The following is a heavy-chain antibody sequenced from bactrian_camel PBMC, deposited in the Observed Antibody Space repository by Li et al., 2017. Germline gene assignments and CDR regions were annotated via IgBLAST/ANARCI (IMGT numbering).Heavy chain of an antibody. CDR3: VAGSGTWYSPFDY. J-gene: IGHJ6*01. CDR2: INGGGGST. D-gene: IGHD6*01. CDR1: GFTFSSTW. Sequence: QLVESGGGLVQPGGSLRLSCAASGFTFSSTWMHWVRQAPGKGLEWVSLINGGGGSTNYADSVKGRFTISRDNAKNTVYLQMNSLKPEDTAVYYCVAGSGTWYSPFDYWGQGTQVTVS. V-gene: IGHV3S25*01.